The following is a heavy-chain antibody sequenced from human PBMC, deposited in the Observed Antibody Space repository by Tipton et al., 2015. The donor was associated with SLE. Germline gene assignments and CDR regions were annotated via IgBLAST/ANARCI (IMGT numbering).Heavy chain of an antibody. CDR3: GRSGGYRIHR. CDR2: ISSTGKT. V-gene: IGHV4-61*02. Sequence: TLSLTCTVSGDSIGSGNYFWSWIRQPAGKGLEPAGKGLEWIGRISSTGKTNYNPSLKSRVTISVDTSRRQFSLKLSSVTATDTAVYYCGRSGGYRIHRWGQGTLVTVSS. CDR1: GDSIGSGNYF. J-gene: IGHJ1*01. D-gene: IGHD1-26*01.